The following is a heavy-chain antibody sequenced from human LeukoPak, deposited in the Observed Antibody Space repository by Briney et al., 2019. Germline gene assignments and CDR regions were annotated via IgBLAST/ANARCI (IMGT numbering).Heavy chain of an antibody. V-gene: IGHV3-23*01. J-gene: IGHJ4*02. CDR1: GFTFSSHA. D-gene: IGHD3-3*01. Sequence: GGSLRLSCVASGFTFSSHAMAWVRQAPGKGLEWVSAIGGRGGSTYYADSVKGRFTVSRDNSKNTLYLQMNSLRAEDTALYYCARDPGVVAFHYFDFWGQGTLVTVSS. CDR3: ARDPGVVAFHYFDF. CDR2: IGGRGGST.